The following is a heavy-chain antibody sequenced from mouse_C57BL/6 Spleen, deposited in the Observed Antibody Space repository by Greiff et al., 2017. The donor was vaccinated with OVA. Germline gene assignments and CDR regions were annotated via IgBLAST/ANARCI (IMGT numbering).Heavy chain of an antibody. D-gene: IGHD2-5*01. J-gene: IGHJ2*01. Sequence: QVQLQQSGAGLARPGASVKLSCKASGYTFTSYGISWVKQRTGQGLEWIGEIYPRSGNTYYNEKFKGKATLTADKSSSTAYMELRSLTSEDSAVYFCARSGNSNYAYFDYWGQGTTLTVSS. CDR3: ARSGNSNYAYFDY. CDR1: GYTFTSYG. V-gene: IGHV1-81*01. CDR2: IYPRSGNT.